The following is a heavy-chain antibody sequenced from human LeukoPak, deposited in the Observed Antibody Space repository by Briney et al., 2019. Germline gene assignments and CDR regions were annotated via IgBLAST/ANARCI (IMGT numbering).Heavy chain of an antibody. CDR1: GFRFSSYG. J-gene: IGHJ4*02. Sequence: GGSLRLSCAASGFRFSSYGMHWVRQAPGKGLEWVSFIRYDESRTFYGDSVKGRFIISRDDSKNTVYLHMHSLRTEDTAVYYCARPLVTTVAGTYCFDYWGQGTLVTVSS. CDR3: ARPLVTTVAGTYCFDY. V-gene: IGHV3-30*02. CDR2: IRYDESRT. D-gene: IGHD6-19*01.